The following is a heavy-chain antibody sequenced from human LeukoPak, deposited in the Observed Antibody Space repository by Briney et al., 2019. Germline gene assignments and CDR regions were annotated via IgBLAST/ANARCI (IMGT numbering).Heavy chain of an antibody. Sequence: ASVKVSCKAFEYTFITYDVIWVRQAAGQGLEWMGWLNPQSGNTGFTANFQGRVTLTMDSSISTAYVELRSLRFDDTAVYYCARGPWFRSLLGYCADGVCYPGYWGQGTLVTVSS. CDR2: LNPQSGNT. CDR1: EYTFITYD. J-gene: IGHJ4*02. V-gene: IGHV1-8*01. CDR3: ARGPWFRSLLGYCADGVCYPGY. D-gene: IGHD2-8*01.